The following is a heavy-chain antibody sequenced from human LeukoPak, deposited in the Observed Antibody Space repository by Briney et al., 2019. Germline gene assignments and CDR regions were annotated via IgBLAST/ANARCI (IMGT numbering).Heavy chain of an antibody. V-gene: IGHV3-74*01. Sequence: HPGGSLRLSCAASGLTFSSHWMHWVRQAPGKGLVWVSRITNDGSSTTYADSVKGRFTISRDNAKNMLYLQVNSLRAEDTAVYYCARDRSGSYPETYGMDVWGQGTTVTVSS. D-gene: IGHD1-26*01. J-gene: IGHJ6*02. CDR1: GLTFSSHW. CDR2: ITNDGSST. CDR3: ARDRSGSYPETYGMDV.